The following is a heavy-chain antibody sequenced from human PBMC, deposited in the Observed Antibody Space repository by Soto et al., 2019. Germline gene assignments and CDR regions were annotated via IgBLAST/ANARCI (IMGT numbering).Heavy chain of an antibody. CDR1: GFAVSSKY. CDR3: VQTSGWPGFDF. Sequence: EVQLVESGGGVIQPGGSLRLSCAASGFAVSSKYMTWVRQAPGKGLEWVSVIYGGGTTYYAGPVKGRLAISRDTPKNTLYLQMNGLRAVYSSVYYCVQTSGWPGFDFWGQGTLVTVSS. V-gene: IGHV3-53*01. J-gene: IGHJ4*02. D-gene: IGHD6-19*01. CDR2: IYGGGTT.